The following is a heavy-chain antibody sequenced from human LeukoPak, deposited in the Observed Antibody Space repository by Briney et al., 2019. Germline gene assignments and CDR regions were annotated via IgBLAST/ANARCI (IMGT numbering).Heavy chain of an antibody. Sequence: ASVKVSCKASGYTFTGYHMHWVRQAPGQGLEWMGWINPNSGGTNYAQKFQGRVTMTRDTSISTAYMELSRLRSDDTAVYYCAREVGSGSYPQQNWFDPWGQGTLVTVSS. J-gene: IGHJ5*02. CDR1: GYTFTGYH. V-gene: IGHV1-2*02. CDR2: INPNSGGT. CDR3: AREVGSGSYPQQNWFDP. D-gene: IGHD3-10*01.